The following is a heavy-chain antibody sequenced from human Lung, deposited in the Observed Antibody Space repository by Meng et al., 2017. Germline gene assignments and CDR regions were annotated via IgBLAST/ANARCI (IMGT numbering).Heavy chain of an antibody. CDR3: ARFDPRAY. V-gene: IGHV1-2*06. Sequence: QVQLVQSGVEAKNTGASVKVSCKASGYTFTGYSIHWVRQAPGPGLEWMGRINPNSGVTNYAQKFEGRVTMTRDTSISTAYMELSRLRSDDTAVYYCARFDPRAYWGQGTLVTVSS. CDR1: GYTFTGYS. CDR2: INPNSGVT. J-gene: IGHJ4*02. D-gene: IGHD3-9*01.